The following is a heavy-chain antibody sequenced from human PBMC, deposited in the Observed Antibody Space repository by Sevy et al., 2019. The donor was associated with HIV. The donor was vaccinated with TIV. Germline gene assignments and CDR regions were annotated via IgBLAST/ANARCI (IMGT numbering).Heavy chain of an antibody. Sequence: ASVKVSCKASGYTFTSYAMHWVRQASGQRLEWMGWINAGNGNTKYSQKFQGRVTITRDTSASTAYMELSSLRSEDTAVYYCARDASTMVRGVIIKGAAFDYWGQGTLVTVSS. J-gene: IGHJ4*02. CDR3: ARDASTMVRGVIIKGAAFDY. V-gene: IGHV1-3*01. CDR2: INAGNGNT. CDR1: GYTFTSYA. D-gene: IGHD3-10*01.